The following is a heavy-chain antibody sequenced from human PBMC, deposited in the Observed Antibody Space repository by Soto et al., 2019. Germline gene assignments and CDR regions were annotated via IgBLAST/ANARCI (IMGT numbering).Heavy chain of an antibody. CDR2: ISGSGVST. CDR1: GFTFSSYA. Sequence: GRSHRLRYAASGFTFSSYAMSWVRQAPGKGLEWVSAISGSGVSTYYADSVKGRFTISRDNSKNTLYLQMNSLRAEDTAVYYCAKEGEHSSGWANFDYWGQGTLVTVSS. D-gene: IGHD6-19*01. CDR3: AKEGEHSSGWANFDY. J-gene: IGHJ4*02. V-gene: IGHV3-23*01.